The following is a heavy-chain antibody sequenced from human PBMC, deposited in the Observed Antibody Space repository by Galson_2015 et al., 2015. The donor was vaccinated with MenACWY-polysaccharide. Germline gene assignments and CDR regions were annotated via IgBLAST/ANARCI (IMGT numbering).Heavy chain of an antibody. V-gene: IGHV3-23*01. CDR1: GFTFSSYA. J-gene: IGHJ4*02. CDR2: ISYSGGST. D-gene: IGHD1-26*01. CDR3: AKDKGGGSYWGNTKIDY. Sequence: SLRLSCAASGFTFSSYAMNWVRQAPGKGLEWVSAISYSGGSTYYADSVKGRFTISRDNSKNTLFLQMNSLRAEDTAVYYCAKDKGGGSYWGNTKIDYWGQGTLVTVSS.